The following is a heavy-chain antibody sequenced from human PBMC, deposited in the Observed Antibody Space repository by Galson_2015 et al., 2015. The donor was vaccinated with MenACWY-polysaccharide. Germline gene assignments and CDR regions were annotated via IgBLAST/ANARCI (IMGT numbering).Heavy chain of an antibody. CDR2: INQDGSEK. J-gene: IGHJ4*02. D-gene: IGHD1-26*01. Sequence: SLRLSCAASGFTFGNFWMSWVRQAPGKGLEWVASINQDGSEKHYVDSVRAQFTVSRDNAKNSLYLQMNSLRAEDTAVYYCARTRIVGAHWFDCWGQGTLVTVSS. CDR1: GFTFGNFW. CDR3: ARTRIVGAHWFDC. V-gene: IGHV3-7*01.